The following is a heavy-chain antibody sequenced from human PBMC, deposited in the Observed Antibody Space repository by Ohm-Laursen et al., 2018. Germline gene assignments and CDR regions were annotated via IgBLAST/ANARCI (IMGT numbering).Heavy chain of an antibody. V-gene: IGHV4-4*07. D-gene: IGHD4-17*01. CDR2: IYTSGGT. CDR1: GGSISSYY. Sequence: GTLSLTCAVSGGSISSYYWSWIRQPAGKGLEWIGRIYTSGGTNYNPSLESRVTISADTSKNQFSLRLTSVTAADTAVYYCARQDSGDYYFDYWGQGTLVTVSS. J-gene: IGHJ4*02. CDR3: ARQDSGDYYFDY.